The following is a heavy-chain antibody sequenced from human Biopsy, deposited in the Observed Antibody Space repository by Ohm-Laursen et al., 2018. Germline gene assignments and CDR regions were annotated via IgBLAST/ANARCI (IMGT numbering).Heavy chain of an antibody. J-gene: IGHJ5*02. D-gene: IGHD3-3*01. CDR1: GESMGTYY. CDR3: ARVRGGFLEWFDP. V-gene: IGHV4-59*01. CDR2: IYYSGTT. Sequence: PSETLSLTCSVSGESMGTYYWTWIRQPPGKGLEWIASIYYSGTTNKNPSLKSRVTISVDTSKRQFYLELSSVTAADTAIYYCARVRGGFLEWFDPWGHGTLVTVSS.